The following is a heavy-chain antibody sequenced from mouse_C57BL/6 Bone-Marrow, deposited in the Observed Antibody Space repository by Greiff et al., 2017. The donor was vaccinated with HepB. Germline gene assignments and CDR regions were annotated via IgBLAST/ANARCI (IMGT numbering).Heavy chain of an antibody. J-gene: IGHJ2*01. CDR1: GYSITSGYY. CDR3: ARGDYGDY. CDR2: ISYDGSN. D-gene: IGHD2-4*01. V-gene: IGHV3-6*01. Sequence: EVQVVESGPGLVKPSQSLSLTCSVTGYSITSGYYWNWIRQFPGNKLEWMGYISYDGSNNYNPSLKNRISITRDTSKNQFFLKLNSVTTEDTATYYCARGDYGDYWGQGTTLTVSS.